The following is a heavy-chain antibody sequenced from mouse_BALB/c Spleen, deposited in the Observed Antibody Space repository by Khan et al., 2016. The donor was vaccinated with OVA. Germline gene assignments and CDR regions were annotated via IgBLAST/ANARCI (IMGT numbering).Heavy chain of an antibody. CDR3: ARYAAIDY. CDR2: ILGDGST. D-gene: IGHD2-14*01. Sequence: VQLKESGPGLVAPSQNLSITCTVSGFSLTGYGVNWVRQPPGKGLEWLGMILGDGSTAYSSALKSRLSITKDDPKSQVFLKMNSLKTDDTARYYCARYAAIDYWGQGTSVTVSS. V-gene: IGHV2-6-7*01. J-gene: IGHJ4*01. CDR1: GFSLTGYG.